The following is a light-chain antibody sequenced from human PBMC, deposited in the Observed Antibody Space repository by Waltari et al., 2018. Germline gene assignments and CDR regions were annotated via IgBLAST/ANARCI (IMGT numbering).Light chain of an antibody. J-gene: IGKJ1*01. CDR1: QGIRNS. V-gene: IGKV1-16*01. CDR3: LQYDSYPRT. CDR2: GAS. Sequence: DLQMTQSPSSPSAFVGDRVTISCRASQGIRNSVDWFQQKPGKAPKALMYGASTLHSGVPSRFSGSGFGTDFTLTISGLQPEDLATYYCLQYDSYPRTFGQGTKVEIK.